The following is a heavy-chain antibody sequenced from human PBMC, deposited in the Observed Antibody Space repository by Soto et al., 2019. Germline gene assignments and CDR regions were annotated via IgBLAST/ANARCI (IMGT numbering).Heavy chain of an antibody. CDR1: GGTFGINA. V-gene: IGHV1-69*13. J-gene: IGHJ6*02. Sequence: GASVKLSCKASGGTFGINAIMWVRQAPGQGLEWMGGIIPIFGTANYAQKFQGRVTITADESTSTAYMELSSLRSEDTAVYYCARDRVGYYGSGSPYYYYYGMDVWGQGTTVTVSS. CDR3: ARDRVGYYGSGSPYYYYYGMDV. CDR2: IIPIFGTA. D-gene: IGHD3-10*01.